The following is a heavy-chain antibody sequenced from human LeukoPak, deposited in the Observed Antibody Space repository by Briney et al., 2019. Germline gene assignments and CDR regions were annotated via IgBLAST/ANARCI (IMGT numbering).Heavy chain of an antibody. Sequence: SETLSLTCTVSGGSISSGSYYRSWIRQPAGKGLEWIGRIYTSGSTNYNPSLKSRVTISVDTSKNQFSLKLSSVTAADTAVYYCARRPDSSGYYPWYFDYWGQGTLVTVSS. CDR1: GGSISSGSYY. CDR3: ARRPDSSGYYPWYFDY. CDR2: IYTSGST. D-gene: IGHD3-22*01. J-gene: IGHJ4*02. V-gene: IGHV4-61*02.